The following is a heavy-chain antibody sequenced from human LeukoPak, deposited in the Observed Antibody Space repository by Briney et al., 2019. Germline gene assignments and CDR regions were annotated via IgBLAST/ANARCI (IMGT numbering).Heavy chain of an antibody. J-gene: IGHJ4*02. CDR2: ISGSGGST. D-gene: IGHD3-22*01. CDR3: AKDDSSGYYYPFDY. V-gene: IGHV3-23*01. CDR1: GFTFSSYA. Sequence: GGSLRPSCAASGFTFSSYAMSWVRQAPGKGLEWVSAISGSGGSTYYADSVKGRFTISRDNSKNTLYLQMNSLRAEDTAVYYCAKDDSSGYYYPFDYWGQGTLVTVSS.